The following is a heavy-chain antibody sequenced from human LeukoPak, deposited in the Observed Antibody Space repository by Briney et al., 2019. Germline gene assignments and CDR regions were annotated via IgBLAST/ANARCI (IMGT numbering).Heavy chain of an antibody. Sequence: PGGSLRLSCAASGFTFSSYAMHWVRQAPGKGLEWVTVISYDGSNKYYADSVKGRFTISRDNSKNTLYLQMNSLRAEDTAVYYCARDRYCGSDCQSDAFDIWGQGTTVTVSS. V-gene: IGHV3-30*04. J-gene: IGHJ3*02. CDR1: GFTFSSYA. CDR2: ISYDGSNK. D-gene: IGHD2-21*02. CDR3: ARDRYCGSDCQSDAFDI.